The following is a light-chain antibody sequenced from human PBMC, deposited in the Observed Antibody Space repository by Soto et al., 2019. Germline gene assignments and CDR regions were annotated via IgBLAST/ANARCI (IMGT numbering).Light chain of an antibody. CDR2: DAS. CDR1: QSVSSTD. V-gene: IGKV3-20*01. J-gene: IGKJ1*01. Sequence: IVLTQYPGTLSLSPGERATLSCRASQSVSSTDLAWYQQTPGQAPRLLIYDASSRATGIPDRFSGSGSGTDFTLTISRLEPEDFAVYYCQQYTSSPPSWTFGQGTKVEIK. CDR3: QQYTSSPPSWT.